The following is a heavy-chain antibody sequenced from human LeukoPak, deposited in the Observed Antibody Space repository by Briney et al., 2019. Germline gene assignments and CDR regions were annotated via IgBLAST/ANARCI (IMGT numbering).Heavy chain of an antibody. Sequence: SETLSLTCTASGGSISSYYWSWIRQPPGKGLEWIGYIYYSGSTNYNPSLKSRVTISVDTSKNQFSLKLSSVTAADTAVYYCARSIVGATTTFHYWGQGTLVTVSS. J-gene: IGHJ4*02. CDR1: GGSISSYY. V-gene: IGHV4-59*01. D-gene: IGHD1-26*01. CDR3: ARSIVGATTTFHY. CDR2: IYYSGST.